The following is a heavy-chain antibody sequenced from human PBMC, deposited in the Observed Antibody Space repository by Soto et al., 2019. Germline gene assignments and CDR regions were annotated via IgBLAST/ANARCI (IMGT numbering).Heavy chain of an antibody. V-gene: IGHV3-74*01. J-gene: IGHJ4*02. CDR1: GFTFNSYW. CDR3: ASSLLTPFDY. CDR2: INSDGSST. D-gene: IGHD7-27*01. Sequence: CGSLRLPCAASGFTFNSYWIHWVRQAPGKGLVWVSRINSDGSSTSYADSVKGRFTISRDNAKNTLYLQMNSLRAEDTAVYYCASSLLTPFDYWGQGTLVTVSS.